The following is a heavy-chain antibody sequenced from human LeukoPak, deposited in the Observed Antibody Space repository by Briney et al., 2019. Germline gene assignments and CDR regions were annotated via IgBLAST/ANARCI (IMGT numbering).Heavy chain of an antibody. D-gene: IGHD1-26*01. CDR2: ISGSGGST. V-gene: IGHV3-23*01. J-gene: IGHJ4*02. Sequence: GGSLRLSCAASGFTFSSYAMSWVRQAPGKGLEWVSAISGSGGSTYYADSVKGRFTISRDNSKNTLYLQMNGLRAEDTAVYYCAKVDSIVGATSCDYWGQGTLVTVSS. CDR3: AKVDSIVGATSCDY. CDR1: GFTFSSYA.